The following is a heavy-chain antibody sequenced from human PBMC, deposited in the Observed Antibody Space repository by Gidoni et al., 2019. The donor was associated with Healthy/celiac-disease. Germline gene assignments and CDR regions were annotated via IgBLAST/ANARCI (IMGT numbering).Heavy chain of an antibody. Sequence: QVQLVQSGAEVKKPGSSVKVSCKASGGTFSSYAISWVRQAPGQGLEWMGGIIPIFGTANYAQKFQGRVTITADKSTSTAYMELSSLRSEDTAVYYCARVEPITMIVVDRGAFDIWGQGTMVTVSS. CDR1: GGTFSSYA. CDR3: ARVEPITMIVVDRGAFDI. V-gene: IGHV1-69*06. CDR2: IIPIFGTA. J-gene: IGHJ3*02. D-gene: IGHD3-22*01.